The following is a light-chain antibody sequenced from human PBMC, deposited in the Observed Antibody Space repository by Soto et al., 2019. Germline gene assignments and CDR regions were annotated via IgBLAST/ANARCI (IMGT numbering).Light chain of an antibody. J-gene: IGLJ2*01. Sequence: SYELTQPPSVSVAPGKTARITCGGNNIGSKSVHWYQQKPGQAPVLVIYYDSDRPSGIPERFSGSNSGNTATLTISRVDAGDEAAYSCQVWDSSSDHVVFGGGTKLTVL. CDR3: QVWDSSSDHVV. CDR2: YDS. V-gene: IGLV3-21*04. CDR1: NIGSKS.